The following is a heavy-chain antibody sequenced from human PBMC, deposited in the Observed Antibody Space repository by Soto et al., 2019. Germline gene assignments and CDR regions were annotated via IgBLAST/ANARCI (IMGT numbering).Heavy chain of an antibody. J-gene: IGHJ4*02. D-gene: IGHD2-8*02. V-gene: IGHV1-69*06. Sequence: SVKVSCKASGGTFSSDSFSWVRQAPGQGLEWMGGIIPTFDTPIYAQKFQDRVTITADNSKNTLYLQVTSLRVEDTAVYYCAREYSLAVLAPGYWGQGTLVTVSS. CDR1: GGTFSSDS. CDR2: IIPTFDTP. CDR3: AREYSLAVLAPGY.